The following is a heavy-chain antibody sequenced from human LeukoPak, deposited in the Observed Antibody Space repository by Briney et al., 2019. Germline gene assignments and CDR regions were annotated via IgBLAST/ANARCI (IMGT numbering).Heavy chain of an antibody. D-gene: IGHD2-2*03. V-gene: IGHV4-39*07. Sequence: SETLSLTCTVSGVSISGSTYHWGWIRQPPGKGLEWIGEINHSGSTNYNPSLKSRVTISVDTSKNQFSLKLSSVTAADTAVYYCARGLGYFRGSGYWCQGTLVTVSS. CDR1: GVSISGSTYH. CDR3: ARGLGYFRGSGY. J-gene: IGHJ4*02. CDR2: INHSGST.